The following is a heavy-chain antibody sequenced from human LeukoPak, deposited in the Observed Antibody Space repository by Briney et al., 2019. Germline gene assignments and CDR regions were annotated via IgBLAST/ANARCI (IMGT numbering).Heavy chain of an antibody. Sequence: SETLSLTCAVYGGSFSGYYWSWIRQPPGKGLEWIGEINHSGSTNYNPSLKSRVTISVDTSKNQFSLKLSSVTAADTAVYYCARGLFDFWSGYYPNYYYYYYMDVWGKGTTVTVS. D-gene: IGHD3-3*01. CDR3: ARGLFDFWSGYYPNYYYYYYMDV. V-gene: IGHV4-34*01. CDR2: INHSGST. J-gene: IGHJ6*03. CDR1: GGSFSGYY.